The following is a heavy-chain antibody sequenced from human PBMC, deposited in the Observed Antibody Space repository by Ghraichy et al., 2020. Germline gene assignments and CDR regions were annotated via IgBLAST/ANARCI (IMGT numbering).Heavy chain of an antibody. V-gene: IGHV3-23*01. J-gene: IGHJ4*02. CDR2: ITGTGDT. CDR1: GFTFTSYV. Sequence: GGSLRLSCAASGFTFTSYVMSWIRQAPGKGLEWVSTITGTGDTYYADSVKGRFTISRDNSKNTLYLQMNSLRTEDTAVYYCAKKMSTIVIPGNYFGYWGQGTLVTVSS. CDR3: AKKMSTIVIPGNYFGY. D-gene: IGHD2/OR15-2a*01.